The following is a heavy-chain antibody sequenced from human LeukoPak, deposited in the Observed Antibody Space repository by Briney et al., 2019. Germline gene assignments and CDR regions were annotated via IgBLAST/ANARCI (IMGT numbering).Heavy chain of an antibody. J-gene: IGHJ4*02. CDR1: GFTFSSYG. Sequence: PGGSLRLSCAASGFTFSSYGMSWVRQAPGKGLEWVSAISGSGGSTYYADSVKGRFTISRDNSKNTLSLQMNSLRAEDTAVYYCAKENFMSSVTSFDYWGQGTLVTVSS. D-gene: IGHD4-11*01. V-gene: IGHV3-23*01. CDR2: ISGSGGST. CDR3: AKENFMSSVTSFDY.